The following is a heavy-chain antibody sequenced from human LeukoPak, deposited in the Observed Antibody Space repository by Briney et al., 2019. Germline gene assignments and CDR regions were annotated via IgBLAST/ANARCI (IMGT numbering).Heavy chain of an antibody. D-gene: IGHD1-7*01. CDR3: AKEAGTGLSVDGDGTKDYYYYYYMDV. CDR1: GFTFNTYG. V-gene: IGHV3-30*02. CDR2: IRFDGSKK. J-gene: IGHJ6*03. Sequence: GGSPRLSCTASGFTFNTYGMHWVCQAPGKGLEWVAFIRFDGSKKYYADCVNGRVTVSRDNHKNTSDLQINILRPEDTAVYYCAKEAGTGLSVDGDGTKDYYYYYYMDVWGKGTTVTISS.